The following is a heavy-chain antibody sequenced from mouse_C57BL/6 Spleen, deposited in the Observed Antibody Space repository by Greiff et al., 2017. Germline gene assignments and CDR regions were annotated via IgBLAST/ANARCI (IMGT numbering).Heavy chain of an antibody. J-gene: IGHJ3*01. Sequence: VQLKESGPELVKPGASVKISCKASGYSFTGYYMNWVKQSPEKSLEWIGEINPSTGGTTYNQKFKAKATLTVDKSSSTAYMQLKSLTSEDSAVYDCARSGRSSAWFAYWGQGTLVTVSA. CDR1: GYSFTGYY. CDR3: ARSGRSSAWFAY. V-gene: IGHV1-42*01. D-gene: IGHD1-1*01. CDR2: INPSTGGT.